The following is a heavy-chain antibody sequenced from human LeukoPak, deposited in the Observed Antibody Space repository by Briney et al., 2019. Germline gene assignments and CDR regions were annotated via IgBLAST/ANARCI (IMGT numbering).Heavy chain of an antibody. CDR1: GFTFSSYW. V-gene: IGHV3-74*01. CDR2: INSDGSWT. CDR3: VSFYETY. J-gene: IGHJ4*02. D-gene: IGHD2/OR15-2a*01. Sequence: PGGSLRLSCAASGFTFSSYWMHWVRQVPGKGLVWVSHINSDGSWTSYADPVKGRFTISKDNAENTVYLQMNSLRAEDTAVYYCVSFYETYWGRGTLVTVSS.